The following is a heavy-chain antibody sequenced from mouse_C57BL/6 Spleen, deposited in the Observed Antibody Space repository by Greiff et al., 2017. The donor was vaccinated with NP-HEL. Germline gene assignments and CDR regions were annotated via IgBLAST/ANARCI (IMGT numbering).Heavy chain of an antibody. CDR3: SGWDAFYGSDY. J-gene: IGHJ2*01. D-gene: IGHD1-1*02. CDR1: GFNIKDYY. CDR2: IDPEDGET. V-gene: IGHV14-2*01. Sequence: DVKLQESGAELVKPGASVKLSCTASGFNIKDYYMHWVKQRPEQGLEWIGRIDPEDGETKYAPKFQGKATITADTSSNTAYLQLSSLTSEDTAVYYCSGWDAFYGSDYWGQGTTLTVSS.